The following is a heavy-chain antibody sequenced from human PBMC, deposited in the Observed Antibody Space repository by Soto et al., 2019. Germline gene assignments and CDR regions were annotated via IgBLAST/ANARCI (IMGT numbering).Heavy chain of an antibody. CDR1: GGSISSYY. V-gene: IGHV4-59*01. D-gene: IGHD1-7*01. CDR2: IYYSGNT. Sequence: SETLSLTCTVSGGSISSYYWSWIRQPPGKGLEWIGYIYYSGNTNYNPSLKSRVTISVDTSKNQFSLKLSSVTAADTAVYYCGRGEVDRYNWNYGIDYWGQGTLVTVSS. CDR3: GRGEVDRYNWNYGIDY. J-gene: IGHJ4*02.